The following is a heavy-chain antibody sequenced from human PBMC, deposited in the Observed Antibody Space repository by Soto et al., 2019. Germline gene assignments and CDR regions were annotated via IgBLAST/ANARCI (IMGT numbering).Heavy chain of an antibody. Sequence: GGSLRLSCAASGFTFSSYGMHWVRQAPGKGLEWVAVISYDGSNKYYADSVKGRFTISRDNSKNTLYLQMNSLRAEDTAVYYCAKGVPAAMEGPFDYWGQGTLVTVSS. CDR3: AKGVPAAMEGPFDY. CDR1: GFTFSSYG. D-gene: IGHD2-2*01. CDR2: ISYDGSNK. J-gene: IGHJ4*02. V-gene: IGHV3-30*18.